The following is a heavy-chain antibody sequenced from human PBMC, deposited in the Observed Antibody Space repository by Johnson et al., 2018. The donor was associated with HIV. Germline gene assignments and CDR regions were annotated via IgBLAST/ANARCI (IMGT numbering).Heavy chain of an antibody. CDR1: GFTVSSNF. J-gene: IGHJ3*02. D-gene: IGHD6-13*01. CDR3: ARDFESAAGI. Sequence: VQLVESGGGLVQPGGSLRLSCAASGFTVSSNFMNWVRQAPGKGLEWVSLIYSGGSTYYADSVKGRFTISRDNSKNTLYLQMNSLRAEDTAVYYCARDFESAAGIWGQGTMVTVSS. V-gene: IGHV3-66*01. CDR2: IYSGGST.